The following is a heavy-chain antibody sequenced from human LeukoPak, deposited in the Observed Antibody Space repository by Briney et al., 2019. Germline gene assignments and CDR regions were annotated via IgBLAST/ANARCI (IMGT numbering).Heavy chain of an antibody. CDR1: GFTFNTYA. D-gene: IGHD6-19*01. CDR3: AKTTVGYSSGRYPGWPADC. Sequence: PGGSLRLSCEASGFTFNTYAVYWVRHGPAMGMDWVSGICGSECCTYCANSVKGRFTISRDNSKITVYLQMNSLTADDTAVYYCAKTTVGYSSGRYPGWPADCWGQGTLVTVSS. J-gene: IGHJ4*02. V-gene: IGHV3-23*01. CDR2: ICGSECCT.